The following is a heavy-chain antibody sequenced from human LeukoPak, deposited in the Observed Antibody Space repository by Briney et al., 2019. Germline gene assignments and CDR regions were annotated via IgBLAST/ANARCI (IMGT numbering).Heavy chain of an antibody. CDR2: IKSKTDGGTT. CDR3: ATVPAIVVVTPVDY. CDR1: GFIFSNAW. Sequence: PGGSLRLSCAASGFIFSNAWMTWVRQAPGKGLEWVGRIKSKTDGGTTDYAAPVKGRFAISRDDSINTLYLQMNSLKTEDTAVYYCATVPAIVVVTPVDYWGQGTLVTVSS. D-gene: IGHD2-21*02. V-gene: IGHV3-15*01. J-gene: IGHJ4*02.